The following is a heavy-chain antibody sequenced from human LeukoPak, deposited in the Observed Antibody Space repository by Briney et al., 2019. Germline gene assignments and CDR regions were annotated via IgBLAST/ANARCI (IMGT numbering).Heavy chain of an antibody. D-gene: IGHD4-23*01. CDR3: ARGHYGGNRYFDI. CDR1: GYTFRSYE. J-gene: IGHJ4*02. V-gene: IGHV1-8*01. Sequence: ASVNVSFKASGYTFRSYEINWVRQAPGQGREWVGWIHPNSGKTGYAQKFQGRVTMTRDTSTETAFMELSSLKFDDTAIFYCARGHYGGNRYFDIWGQGTLVTVSS. CDR2: IHPNSGKT.